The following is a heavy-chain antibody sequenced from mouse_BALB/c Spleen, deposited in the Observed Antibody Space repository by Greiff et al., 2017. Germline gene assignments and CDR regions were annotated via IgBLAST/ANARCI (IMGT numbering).Heavy chain of an antibody. D-gene: IGHD1-1*01. CDR2: ISDGGSYT. CDR3: ARGRGTTMDY. V-gene: IGHV5-4*02. Sequence: EVKLVESGGGLVKPGGSLKLSYAASGFTFSDYYMYWVRQTPEKRLEWVATISDGGSYTYYPDSVKGRFTISRDNAKNNLYLQMSSLKSEDTAMYYCARGRGTTMDYWGQGTSVTVSS. J-gene: IGHJ4*01. CDR1: GFTFSDYY.